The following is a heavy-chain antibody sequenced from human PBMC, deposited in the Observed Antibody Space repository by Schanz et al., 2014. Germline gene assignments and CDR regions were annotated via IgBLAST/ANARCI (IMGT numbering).Heavy chain of an antibody. D-gene: IGHD5-12*01. CDR3: ARGIGGYGANNYFDY. CDR2: INTGSGDT. Sequence: QVHLVQSGAEVKRPGASVKVSCKASEYSFTSYSMHWVRQAPGQRLEWMGWINTGSGDTKYSQNFQGRFTITRDTSASTAYMELSSLRSEDTAVYSCARGIGGYGANNYFDYWGQGTLVTVSS. CDR1: EYSFTSYS. J-gene: IGHJ4*02. V-gene: IGHV1-3*04.